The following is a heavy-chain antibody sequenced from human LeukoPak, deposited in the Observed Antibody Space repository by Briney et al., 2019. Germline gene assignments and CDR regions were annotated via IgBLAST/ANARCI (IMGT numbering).Heavy chain of an antibody. CDR2: IYSSGST. V-gene: IGHV4-4*07. Sequence: SETLSLTCTVSGCSISSYNRNWIRQPAGKGLGWIGPIYSSGSTNYNPSLKSRVTMSVDTSKNQFSLKLSSVTAADTAVYYCARDRDSGYDWRGNYYYYMDVWGKGTTVTISS. CDR3: ARDRDSGYDWRGNYYYYMDV. CDR1: GCSISSYN. J-gene: IGHJ6*03. D-gene: IGHD5-12*01.